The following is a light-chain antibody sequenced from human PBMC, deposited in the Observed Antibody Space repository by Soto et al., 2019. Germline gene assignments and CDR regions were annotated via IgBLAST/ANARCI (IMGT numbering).Light chain of an antibody. Sequence: DIQMPQSPPSVCASVGDRVPITCRASQDVGKWSAWYQQKPGKAPTLLIHGASSLHSGIPLRYSGSGYGTDFTLTISSLQPEDFATYYCQQANSFPITFGQGTRLEIK. CDR1: QDVGKW. CDR3: QQANSFPIT. V-gene: IGKV1-12*01. J-gene: IGKJ5*01. CDR2: GAS.